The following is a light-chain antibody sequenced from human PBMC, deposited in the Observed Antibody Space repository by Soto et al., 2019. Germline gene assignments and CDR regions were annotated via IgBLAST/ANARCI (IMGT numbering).Light chain of an antibody. CDR3: QQYNNWWT. J-gene: IGKJ1*01. Sequence: EIVLTQSPGTLSLSPGERATLSCRASQSGSGSYLAWYQQKPGQAPRLLISGASRRATGIPDRFSGSGSGTDFTLTISSLEPEDFAVYYCQQYNNWWTFGQGTKVDIK. CDR1: QSGSGSY. CDR2: GAS. V-gene: IGKV3-20*01.